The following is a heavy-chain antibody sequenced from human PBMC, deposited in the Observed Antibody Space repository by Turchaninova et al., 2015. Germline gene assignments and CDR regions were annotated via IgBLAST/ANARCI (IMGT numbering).Heavy chain of an antibody. D-gene: IGHD3-16*01. CDR1: GFTFVTHA. J-gene: IGHJ4*02. CDR2: KDVGGGST. CDR3: TKDHEDWGSSFDH. V-gene: IGHV3-23*04. Sequence: VQLVESGGGLVQPGGWLGLDWCAPGFTFVTHAMNWGRQAPWKGLEGVAAKDVGGGSTHYADSVKGWFTISRDNFKNTLYLQMNSLRGEDTAVYYCTKDHEDWGSSFDHWGQGTLVTVSS.